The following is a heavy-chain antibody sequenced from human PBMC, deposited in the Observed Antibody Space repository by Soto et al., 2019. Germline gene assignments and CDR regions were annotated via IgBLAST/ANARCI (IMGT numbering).Heavy chain of an antibody. V-gene: IGHV3-21*01. CDR2: ISSSSSYI. Sequence: GSLRLSCAASGFTFSSYSMNWVRQAPGKGLEWVSSISSSSSYIYYADSVKGRFTISRDNAKNSLYLQMNSLRAEDTAVYYCAREEDYDFWSGYKNQYYYYYYGMDVWGQGTTVTVSS. CDR1: GFTFSSYS. CDR3: AREEDYDFWSGYKNQYYYYYYGMDV. D-gene: IGHD3-3*01. J-gene: IGHJ6*02.